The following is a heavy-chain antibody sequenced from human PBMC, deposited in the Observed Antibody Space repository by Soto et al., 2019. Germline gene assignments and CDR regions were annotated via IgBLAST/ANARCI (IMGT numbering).Heavy chain of an antibody. V-gene: IGHV3-21*01. CDR3: ARDRSASYDFWSGYPPSDYYYYYGMDV. CDR1: GFTFSSYS. J-gene: IGHJ6*02. Sequence: GGSLRLSCAASGFTFSSYSMNWVRQAPGKGLEWVSSISSSSSYIYYADSVKGRFTISRDNAKNSLYLQMNSLRAEDTAVYYCARDRSASYDFWSGYPPSDYYYYYGMDVWGQGTTVTVS. CDR2: ISSSSSYI. D-gene: IGHD3-3*01.